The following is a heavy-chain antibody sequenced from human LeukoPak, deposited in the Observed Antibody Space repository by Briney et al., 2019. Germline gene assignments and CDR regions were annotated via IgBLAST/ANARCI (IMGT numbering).Heavy chain of an antibody. Sequence: ETLSLTCTVSGVSISTFYCSCVRQPPGKGLEWIGYIYYSGSTNDNPSLKSRVTISVDTSKNQFSLKLNSVTAADTAVYYCARVGSYAFDIWGQGTVVTVSP. V-gene: IGHV4-59*01. CDR1: GVSISTFY. CDR3: ARVGSYAFDI. J-gene: IGHJ3*02. CDR2: IYYSGST.